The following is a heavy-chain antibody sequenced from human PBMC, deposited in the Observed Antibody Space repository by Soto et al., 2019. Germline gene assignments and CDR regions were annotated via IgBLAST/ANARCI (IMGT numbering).Heavy chain of an antibody. CDR2: LTSKRAGGTS. CDR3: TADGGVSEYPLFWA. V-gene: IGHV3-15*01. CDR1: GLTVSNVW. D-gene: IGHD2-8*02. Sequence: EVQLVESGGGLVKPGGSLRLSCAVSGLTVSNVWMGWVRQAPGKGLEWVARLTSKRAGGTSDYAAPVKGRFSISKDESKNTLYLQMNTLRTEDTAVYHCTADGGVSEYPLFWAWGQGTLVTVSS. J-gene: IGHJ5*02.